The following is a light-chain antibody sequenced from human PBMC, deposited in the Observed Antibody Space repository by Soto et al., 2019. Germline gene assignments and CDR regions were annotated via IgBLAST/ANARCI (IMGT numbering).Light chain of an antibody. CDR3: QQYVSSPRT. CDR2: GAS. Sequence: EIVMTQSPATLSVSPGERATLSCRASQSVSSNLAWYQQKPGQAPRLLIYGASSRATGIPDRFSGSGSGTDFTLTISRLEPEDFAVYYCQQYVSSPRTFGQGTKVDI. J-gene: IGKJ1*01. V-gene: IGKV3-20*01. CDR1: QSVSSN.